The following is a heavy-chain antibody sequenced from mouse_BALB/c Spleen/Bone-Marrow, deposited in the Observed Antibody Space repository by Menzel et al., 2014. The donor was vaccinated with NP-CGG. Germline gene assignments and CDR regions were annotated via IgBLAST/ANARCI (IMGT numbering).Heavy chain of an antibody. J-gene: IGHJ1*01. Sequence: QVQLKQSGPELVKPGASVKISCKASGYTFTDYYINWVKQKPGQGLEWIGWIYPGGGNTKYNEKFKGKATLTVDTSSSTAYMQLSSLTSEDTAAYFCARPPYYYGSSYYWYFDVWGAGTTVTVSS. V-gene: IGHV1-84*02. CDR2: IYPGGGNT. CDR3: ARPPYYYGSSYYWYFDV. D-gene: IGHD1-1*01. CDR1: GYTFTDYY.